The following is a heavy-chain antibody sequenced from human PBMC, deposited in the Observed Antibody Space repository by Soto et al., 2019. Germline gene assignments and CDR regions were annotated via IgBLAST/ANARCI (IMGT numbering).Heavy chain of an antibody. CDR3: ARYGYSSSWYENYFDY. J-gene: IGHJ4*02. CDR2: IYYSGST. V-gene: IGHV4-59*01. D-gene: IGHD6-13*01. Sequence: PSETLSLTCTVSGGSIGSYYWSWIRQPPGKGLEWIGYIYYSGSTNYNPSLKSRVTISVDTSKNQFSLKLSSVTAADTAVYYCARYGYSSSWYENYFDYWGQGTLVTVLL. CDR1: GGSIGSYY.